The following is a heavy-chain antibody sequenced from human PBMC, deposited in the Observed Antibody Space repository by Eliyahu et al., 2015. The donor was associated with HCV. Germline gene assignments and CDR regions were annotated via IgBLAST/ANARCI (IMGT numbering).Heavy chain of an antibody. D-gene: IGHD1-26*01. CDR2: IKQDGSDK. Sequence: EVQLVESGGGLVQPGGSLRLSCAASGFTFSSYWMSWVRQAPGKGLEGVANIKQDGSDKYYVDSLKGRFTISRDNAKNSLYLQMNSLRADDTAVYYCARAHSGGATNYWGQGTLVTVSS. CDR3: ARAHSGGATNY. V-gene: IGHV3-7*03. CDR1: GFTFSSYW. J-gene: IGHJ4*02.